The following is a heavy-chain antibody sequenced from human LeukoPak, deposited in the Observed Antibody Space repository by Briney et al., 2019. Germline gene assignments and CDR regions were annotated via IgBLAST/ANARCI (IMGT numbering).Heavy chain of an antibody. Sequence: PGGSLRLSCAASGYTFSDFSVNWVRQAPGKGLEWVSSISVRSNYRYYADSVRGRFTISRDDARDSLFLQMNSLRAEDTAVYFCVRLRRNNDRCGYYYYYDYWGQGTLVTVSS. CDR1: GYTFSDFS. V-gene: IGHV3-21*01. CDR2: ISVRSNYR. CDR3: VRLRRNNDRCGYYYYYDY. J-gene: IGHJ4*02. D-gene: IGHD3-22*01.